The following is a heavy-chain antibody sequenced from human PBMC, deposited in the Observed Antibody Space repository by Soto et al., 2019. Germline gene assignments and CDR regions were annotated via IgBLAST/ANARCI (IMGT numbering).Heavy chain of an antibody. CDR2: IYHSGST. Sequence: SETLSLTCAVSGYSISSGYYWGWIRQPPGKGLEWIGSIYHSGSTYYNPSLKSRVTISVDTSKNQFSLKLSSVTAADTAVYYCARDPTPGSGNYWGQGTLVTVSS. V-gene: IGHV4-38-2*02. J-gene: IGHJ4*02. D-gene: IGHD1-26*01. CDR3: ARDPTPGSGNY. CDR1: GYSISSGYY.